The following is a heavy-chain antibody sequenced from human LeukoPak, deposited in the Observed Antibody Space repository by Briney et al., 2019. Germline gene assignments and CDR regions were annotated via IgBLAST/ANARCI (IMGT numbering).Heavy chain of an antibody. D-gene: IGHD1-7*01. J-gene: IGHJ4*02. CDR2: FYSGGTT. CDR3: ARQEGTISVYDY. Sequence: PGGSLRLSCAASGFIVSSNYMSWVRQAPGKGLEWVSAFYSGGTTYYADSVKGRFTISSDNSRNTLYLQMNSLRAEDTAVYYCARQEGTISVYDYWGQGTLVTVSS. V-gene: IGHV3-53*01. CDR1: GFIVSSNY.